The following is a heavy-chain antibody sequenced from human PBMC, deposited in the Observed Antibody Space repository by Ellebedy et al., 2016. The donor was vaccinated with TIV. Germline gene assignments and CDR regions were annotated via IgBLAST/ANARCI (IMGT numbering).Heavy chain of an antibody. V-gene: IGHV3-11*01. CDR1: GFSFSDSC. J-gene: IGHJ5*02. Sequence: GGSLRLXCAASGFSFSDSCMSWIRQAPGKGLEWVSYISSGGTTIHYADSVKGRFTISRDNAKNSLYLQMNSLRAEDTAVYYCAKVVKGSLDPWGQGTLVTVSS. CDR3: AKVVKGSLDP. CDR2: ISSGGTTI. D-gene: IGHD2-15*01.